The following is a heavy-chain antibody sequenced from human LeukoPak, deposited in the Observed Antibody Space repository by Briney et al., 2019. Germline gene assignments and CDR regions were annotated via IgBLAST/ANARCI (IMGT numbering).Heavy chain of an antibody. CDR2: IYYSGST. V-gene: IGHV4-39*07. J-gene: IGHJ4*02. CDR3: ARDYQGGYGDKTVDY. Sequence: SETLSLTCTVSGGSLSSSSYYWAWIRQPPGKGLEWIGSIYYSGSTYYNPSLKSRVTISVDTSKNQFSLKLSSVTAADTAVYYCARDYQGGYGDKTVDYWGQGTLVTVSS. CDR1: GGSLSSSSYY. D-gene: IGHD5-18*01.